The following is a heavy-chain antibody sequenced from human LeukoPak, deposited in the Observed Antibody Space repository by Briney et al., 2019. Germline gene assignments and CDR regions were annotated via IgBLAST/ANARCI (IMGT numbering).Heavy chain of an antibody. CDR1: GYTFIGYF. Sequence: ASVKVSCKASGYTFIGYFMNWVRQAPGQGLEWMGRINPNSGGTNYAQKLQGRVTMTTDTSTSTAYMELRSLRSDDTAVYYCARDSSGYAFDIWGQGTMVTVSS. J-gene: IGHJ3*02. CDR3: ARDSSGYAFDI. D-gene: IGHD3-22*01. CDR2: INPNSGGT. V-gene: IGHV1-2*06.